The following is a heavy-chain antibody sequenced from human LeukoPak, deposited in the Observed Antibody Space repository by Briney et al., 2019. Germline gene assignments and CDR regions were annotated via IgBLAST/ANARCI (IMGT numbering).Heavy chain of an antibody. CDR2: ISFDGINK. J-gene: IGHJ4*02. V-gene: IGHV3-30-3*01. D-gene: IGHD4-17*01. CDR3: ARKQDYGDYLQYFDY. CDR1: GFTFSTYA. Sequence: SGGSLRLSCAASGFTFSTYAIHWVRQAPGKGLAWVAVISFDGINKFYADSVKGRFTISRDNSKNTLYLQMNSLRAEDTAVYYCARKQDYGDYLQYFDYWGQGALVTVSS.